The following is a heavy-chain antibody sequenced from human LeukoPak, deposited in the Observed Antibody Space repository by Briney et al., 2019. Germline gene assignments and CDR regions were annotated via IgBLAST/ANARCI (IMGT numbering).Heavy chain of an antibody. CDR2: MNPNSGNT. V-gene: IGHV1-8*02. J-gene: IGHJ6*02. D-gene: IGHD4-11*01. CDR3: ARGRMTTVLYYYYYGMDV. Sequence: GESLKISCKGFGYSFATYWIGWVRQATGQGLEWMGWMNPNSGNTGYAQKFQGRVTMTRNTSISTAYMELSSLRSEDTAVYYCARGRMTTVLYYYYYGMDVWGQGTTVTVSS. CDR1: GYSFATYW.